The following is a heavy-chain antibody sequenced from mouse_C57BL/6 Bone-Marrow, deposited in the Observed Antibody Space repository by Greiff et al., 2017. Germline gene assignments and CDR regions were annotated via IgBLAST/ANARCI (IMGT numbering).Heavy chain of an antibody. CDR3: TTYGPYAMDY. D-gene: IGHD1-2*01. V-gene: IGHV14-4*01. CDR1: GFNIKDDY. CDR2: IDPENGDT. Sequence: EVQLQQSGAELVRPGASVKLSCTASGFNIKDDYMHWVKQRPEQGLEWIGWIDPENGDTEYASKFQGKATITADTYSNTAYLQLSSLTSEDTAVYCCTTYGPYAMDYWGQGTSVTVSS. J-gene: IGHJ4*01.